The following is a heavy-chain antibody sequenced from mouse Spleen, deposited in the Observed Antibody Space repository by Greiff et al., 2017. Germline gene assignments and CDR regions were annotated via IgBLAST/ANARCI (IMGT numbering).Heavy chain of an antibody. D-gene: IGHD6-1*01. CDR2: ISSGGSYT. CDR3: ARQGSEGFAY. CDR1: GFTFSSYA. Sequence: EVKVVESGGGLVKPGGSLKLSCAASGFTFSSYAMSWVRQTPEKRLEWVATISSGGSYTYYPDGVKGRFTISRDNAKNTLYLQMSSLRSEDTAMYYCARQGSEGFAYWGQGTLVTVSA. V-gene: IGHV5-9-3*01. J-gene: IGHJ3*01.